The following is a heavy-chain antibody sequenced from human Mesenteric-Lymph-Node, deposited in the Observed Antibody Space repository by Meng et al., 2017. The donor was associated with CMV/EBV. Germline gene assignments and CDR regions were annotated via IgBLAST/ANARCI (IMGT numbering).Heavy chain of an antibody. CDR3: ARGQGGYAGYVRDGFDY. J-gene: IGHJ4*02. D-gene: IGHD5-12*01. CDR2: IATNTRNP. Sequence: FSSYAMDWVRQPPEQGLEWMGWIATNTRNPTFAQGFTGRFVFSLDTSVNTAYLEISSLKAEDTAVYYCARGQGGYAGYVRDGFDYWGQGTLVTVSS. CDR1: FSSYA. V-gene: IGHV7-4-1*02.